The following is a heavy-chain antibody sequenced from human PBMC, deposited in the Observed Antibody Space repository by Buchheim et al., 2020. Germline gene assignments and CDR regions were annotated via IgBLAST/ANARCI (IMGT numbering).Heavy chain of an antibody. J-gene: IGHJ3*02. CDR1: GFTFSSYS. CDR2: ISSSSSTI. D-gene: IGHD3-22*01. CDR3: ARDRNYYDSSGYPTIGDAFDI. V-gene: IGHV3-48*02. Sequence: EVQLVESGGGLVQPGGSLRLSCAASGFTFSSYSMNWVRQAPGKGLEWVSYISSSSSTIYYADSVKGRFTISRANAKNSLYLQMNSLRDEDTAVYYCARDRNYYDSSGYPTIGDAFDIWGQGT.